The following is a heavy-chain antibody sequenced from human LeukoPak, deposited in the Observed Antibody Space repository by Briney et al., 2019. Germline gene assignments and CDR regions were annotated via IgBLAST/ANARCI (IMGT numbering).Heavy chain of an antibody. V-gene: IGHV4-34*01. D-gene: IGHD5-18*01. CDR2: INHSGST. Sequence: KPSETLSLTXAVYGGSFSGYYWSWIRQPPGKGLEWIGEINHSGSTNYNPSLKSRVTISVDTSKNQFSLKLSSVTAADTAVYYCARGLVGYSYGAWGQGTLVTVSS. J-gene: IGHJ4*02. CDR1: GGSFSGYY. CDR3: ARGLVGYSYGA.